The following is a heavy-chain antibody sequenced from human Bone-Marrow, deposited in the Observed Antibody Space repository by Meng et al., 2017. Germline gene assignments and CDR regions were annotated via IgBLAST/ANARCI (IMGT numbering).Heavy chain of an antibody. CDR3: TRHAHDSSGYYYPDYYYGMDV. Sequence: GESLKISCAASGFTFSGSAMHWVRQASGKGLEWVGRIRSKANSYATAYAASVKGRFTISRDDSKNTAYPQMNSLKTEDTAVYYCTRHAHDSSGYYYPDYYYGMDVWGQGTTVTVSS. D-gene: IGHD3-22*01. V-gene: IGHV3-73*01. J-gene: IGHJ6*02. CDR1: GFTFSGSA. CDR2: IRSKANSYAT.